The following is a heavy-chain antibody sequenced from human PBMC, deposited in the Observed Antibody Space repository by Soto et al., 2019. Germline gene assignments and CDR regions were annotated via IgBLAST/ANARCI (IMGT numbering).Heavy chain of an antibody. Sequence: QVLLVQSGAEGKRPGSSAKVSCKPSGSTFNTLSINRVRQAPGQGLEWVGAIIPLFDSTNYAQKFQDRVTITADKSMDTAYLELNNLRSDDTAVYYCTTRDQGRFDHWGQGTPLTVSS. V-gene: IGHV1-69*06. CDR2: IIPLFDST. J-gene: IGHJ4*02. CDR3: TTRDQGRFDH. CDR1: GSTFNTLS.